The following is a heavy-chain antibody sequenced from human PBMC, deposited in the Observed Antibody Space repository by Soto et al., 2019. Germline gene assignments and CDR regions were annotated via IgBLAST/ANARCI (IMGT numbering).Heavy chain of an antibody. V-gene: IGHV3-74*01. CDR3: ARAAPYCYDSSGYYFPAEDWFDP. CDR1: GFTFSSYW. D-gene: IGHD3-22*01. Sequence: GGSLRLSCAASGFTFSSYWMHWVRQAPGKGLVWVSRINSDGSSTSYADSVKGRFTISRDNAKNTLYLQMDSLRAEDTAVYYCARAAPYCYDSSGYYFPAEDWFDPWGQGTLVTVSS. CDR2: INSDGSST. J-gene: IGHJ5*02.